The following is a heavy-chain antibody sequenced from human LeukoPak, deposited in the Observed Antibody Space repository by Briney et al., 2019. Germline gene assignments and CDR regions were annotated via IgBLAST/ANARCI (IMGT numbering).Heavy chain of an antibody. D-gene: IGHD3-9*01. CDR2: IYHSGST. CDR1: GGSISSGGYY. CDR3: ARVGLYYDILTGAIGY. V-gene: IGHV4-30-2*01. J-gene: IGHJ4*02. Sequence: PSETLSLTCTVSGGSISSGGYYWSWIRQPPGKGLEWIGYIYHSGSTYYNPSLKSRVTISVDRSKNQFSLKLSSVTAADTAVYYCARVGLYYDILTGAIGYWGQGTLVTVSS.